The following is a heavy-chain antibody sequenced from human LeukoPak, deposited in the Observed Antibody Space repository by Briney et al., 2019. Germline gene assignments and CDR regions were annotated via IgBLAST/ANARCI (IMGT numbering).Heavy chain of an antibody. CDR1: GYTFTSYY. D-gene: IGHD2-2*01. V-gene: IGHV1-69*06. CDR2: IIPIFGTA. CDR3: ARSSIVVGYFDY. Sequence: SVKVSCKASGYTFTSYYMHWVRQAPGQGLEWMGGIIPIFGTANYAQKFQGRVTITADKSTSTAYMELSSLRSEDTAVYYCARSSIVVGYFDYWGQGTLVTVSS. J-gene: IGHJ4*02.